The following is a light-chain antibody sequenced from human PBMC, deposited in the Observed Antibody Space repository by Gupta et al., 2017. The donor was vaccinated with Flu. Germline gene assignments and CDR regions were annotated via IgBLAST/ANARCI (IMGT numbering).Light chain of an antibody. CDR3: QQRCNSWT. CDR2: DGA. V-gene: IGKV3-11*01. J-gene: IGKJ1*01. CDR1: QSVSSY. Sequence: EIVLTQSPATLSLSPGEGATLSCRASQSVSSYYVSYQQKHAQPPTSLIIDGATRATGIPASFISGGAWTTVTLPIISLEPEDYLVYYCQQRCNSWTFGQGTKVEIK.